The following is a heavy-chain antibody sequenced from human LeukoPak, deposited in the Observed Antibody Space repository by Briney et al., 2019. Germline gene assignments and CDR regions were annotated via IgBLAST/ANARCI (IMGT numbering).Heavy chain of an antibody. CDR3: ARSPHILTGENFDY. CDR1: GYSFTAYY. Sequence: GASVKVSCKASGYSFTAYYMHWVRQAPGQGLEWTGWINPNSGGTNYAQKFQGRVTMTRDTSITTAYMEMSRLRSDDTALYYCARSPHILTGENFDYWGQGTLVTVSS. CDR2: INPNSGGT. D-gene: IGHD3-9*01. V-gene: IGHV1-2*02. J-gene: IGHJ4*02.